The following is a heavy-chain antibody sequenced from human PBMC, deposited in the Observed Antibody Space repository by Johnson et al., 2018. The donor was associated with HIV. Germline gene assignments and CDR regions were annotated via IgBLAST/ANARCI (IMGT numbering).Heavy chain of an antibody. V-gene: IGHV3-66*01. CDR1: GFTVSSNY. Sequence: VQLVESGGGLVQPGGSLRLSCAASGFTVSSNYMSWVRQAPGKGLEWVSVIYSGGSTYYADSVKGRFTISRDNSKNTLYLQMNSLRAKNTAVYYCARSQVAATSEGAFDIWGQGTMVTVSS. CDR3: ARSQVAATSEGAFDI. J-gene: IGHJ3*02. CDR2: IYSGGST. D-gene: IGHD2-15*01.